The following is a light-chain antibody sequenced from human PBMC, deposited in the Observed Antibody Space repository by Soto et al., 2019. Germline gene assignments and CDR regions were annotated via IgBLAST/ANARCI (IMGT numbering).Light chain of an antibody. V-gene: IGKV2-30*02. J-gene: IGKJ5*01. Sequence: DIVMTQSPLYLPVSPGGPASFSCRSNQSLVHSDGIAYFSWFQQRPGRSPRRLIYKVSNRDSGVPARFSGSGSGTDFALKISRVEAEDVGVYYCMQGTHWPITFGQGTRLEIK. CDR2: KVS. CDR1: QSLVHSDGIAY. CDR3: MQGTHWPIT.